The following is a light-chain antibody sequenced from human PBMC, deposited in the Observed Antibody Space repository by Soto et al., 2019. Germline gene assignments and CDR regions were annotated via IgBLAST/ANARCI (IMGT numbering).Light chain of an antibody. V-gene: IGLV7-46*01. CDR1: AGAVTSGHF. CDR2: DTT. J-gene: IGLJ1*01. Sequence: QAVVTQESSLTVSPGGTVTLTCASSAGAVTSGHFPYWFQQKPGQAPRTLIYDTTKKHAWTPARFSGSLLGGKAALTLSGAQPEDEAEYYCLLSYSGASVFGTGTKVTLL. CDR3: LLSYSGASV.